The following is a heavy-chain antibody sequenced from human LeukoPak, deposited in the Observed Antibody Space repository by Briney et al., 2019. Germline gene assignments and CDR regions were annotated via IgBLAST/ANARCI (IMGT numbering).Heavy chain of an antibody. Sequence: GGSLGLSCAPSGFPFSSYGMHWVRQAPGKGLEWVASISSDGANENYADSVKGRFTISRDNSKNTLYLQMNSLRGDDTGMYFCAKDSSTSNYYYGLDVWGQGTTVTVSS. J-gene: IGHJ6*02. D-gene: IGHD6-13*01. CDR3: AKDSSTSNYYYGLDV. CDR1: GFPFSSYG. CDR2: ISSDGANE. V-gene: IGHV3-30*02.